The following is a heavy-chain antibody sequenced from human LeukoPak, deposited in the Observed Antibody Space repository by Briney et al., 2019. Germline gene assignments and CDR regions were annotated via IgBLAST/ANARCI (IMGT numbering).Heavy chain of an antibody. V-gene: IGHV4-4*02. CDR3: ARGGRVYGDLKIDY. D-gene: IGHD4-17*01. Sequence: PSETLSLTCAVSGGSISSGNWWSWVRQSPGRGLEWIGEIYHSGSTNYNPSLKSRVTISLDKSKNQFSLKLTSVTAADTAVYYCARGGRVYGDLKIDYWGQGTLVTVSS. CDR1: GGSISSGNW. CDR2: IYHSGST. J-gene: IGHJ4*02.